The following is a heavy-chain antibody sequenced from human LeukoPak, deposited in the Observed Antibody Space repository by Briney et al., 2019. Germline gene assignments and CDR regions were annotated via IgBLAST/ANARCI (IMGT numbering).Heavy chain of an antibody. CDR2: ISGSGGST. V-gene: IGHV3-23*01. CDR1: GFTFSSYA. Sequence: PGESLRLSCAASGFTFSSYAMSWVRQAPGKGLEWVSAISGSGGSTYYADSVKGRFTIYRDNSKNKLYLHMNSLRAEDTAVYYCARDPFGYSSGWYGVLATRARQIVDYWGQGTMVTVSS. J-gene: IGHJ4*02. CDR3: ARDPFGYSSGWYGVLATRARQIVDY. D-gene: IGHD6-19*01.